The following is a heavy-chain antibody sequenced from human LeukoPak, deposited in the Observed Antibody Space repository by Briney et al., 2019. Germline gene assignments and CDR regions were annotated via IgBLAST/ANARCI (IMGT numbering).Heavy chain of an antibody. D-gene: IGHD4-17*01. CDR2: ISYDGSNK. CDR3: ASSYGDYDRVFDY. V-gene: IGHV3-30*04. J-gene: IGHJ4*02. Sequence: GGSLRLSCAASGFTFSSYAMHWVRQAPGKGLEGVAVISYDGSNKYYADSVKGRFTISRDNSKNTLCLQMNSLRAEDTAVYYCASSYGDYDRVFDYWGQGTLVTVSS. CDR1: GFTFSSYA.